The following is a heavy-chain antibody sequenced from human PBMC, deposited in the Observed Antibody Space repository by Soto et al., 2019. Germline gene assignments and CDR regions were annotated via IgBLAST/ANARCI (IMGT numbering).Heavy chain of an antibody. CDR2: IYYSGST. Sequence: QVQLQESGPGLVRPSQTLSLTCTVSGGSISSGGYYWSWIRQPPGKGLEWIGYIYYSGSTYYNPSLRSRVTISIFTSMSPFSLTRSSVTAANTAVYYCARAAEGGVVDGGFDIWGQGTMITVSS. J-gene: IGHJ3*02. D-gene: IGHD4-17*01. CDR3: ARAAEGGVVDGGFDI. CDR1: GGSISSGGYY. V-gene: IGHV4-30-4*01.